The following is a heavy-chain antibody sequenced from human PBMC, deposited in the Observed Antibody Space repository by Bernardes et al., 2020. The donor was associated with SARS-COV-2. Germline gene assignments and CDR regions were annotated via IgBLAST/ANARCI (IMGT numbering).Heavy chain of an antibody. CDR2: ISSDGHYT. V-gene: IGHV3-11*06. J-gene: IGHJ4*02. Sequence: GGSLRLSCAASGFAFGDYYMSWIRQPPGKGLEWVSYISSDGHYTNYAESVKGRFIISRDNAKSTLFLELSSLRVDDTAIYYCSRDLNFNFFDYWGQGSLVTVSS. D-gene: IGHD1-20*01. CDR3: SRDLNFNFFDY. CDR1: GFAFGDYY.